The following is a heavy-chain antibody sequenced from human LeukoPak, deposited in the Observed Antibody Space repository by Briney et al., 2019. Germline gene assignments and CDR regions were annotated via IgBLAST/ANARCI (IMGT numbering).Heavy chain of an antibody. Sequence: GGSPRLSCAASGFTFTSYGMHWVRQAPGKGLEWVALITYDGYYKYYSDSVKGRFTISSDTSKNTLYLQMNSLRAEDTAVYYCARDLSPVVRASPMGYWGQGTPVTVSS. CDR3: ARDLSPVVRASPMGY. J-gene: IGHJ4*02. CDR1: GFTFTSYG. D-gene: IGHD3-10*01. V-gene: IGHV3-30*03. CDR2: ITYDGYYK.